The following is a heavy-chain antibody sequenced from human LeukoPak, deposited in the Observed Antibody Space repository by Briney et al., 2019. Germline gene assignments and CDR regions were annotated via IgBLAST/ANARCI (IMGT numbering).Heavy chain of an antibody. CDR1: GDTFSSYA. CDR2: IIPIFGTA. D-gene: IGHD3-9*01. Sequence: SVKVSCKASGDTFSSYAISWVRQAPGQGLEWMGGIIPIFGTANYAQKFQGRVTITADESTSTAYMELSSLRSEDTAVYYCARGILRYFDWTPPSMAYYYYGMDVWGQGTTVTVSS. CDR3: ARGILRYFDWTPPSMAYYYYGMDV. V-gene: IGHV1-69*13. J-gene: IGHJ6*02.